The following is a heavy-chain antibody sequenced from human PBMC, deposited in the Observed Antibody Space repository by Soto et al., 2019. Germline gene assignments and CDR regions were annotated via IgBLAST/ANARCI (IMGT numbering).Heavy chain of an antibody. CDR1: GGTFSSYA. J-gene: IGHJ3*02. CDR3: AREPGYSSIKADDAFDI. D-gene: IGHD6-13*01. V-gene: IGHV1-69*01. CDR2: IIPIFGTA. Sequence: QVQLVQSGAEVKKPGSSVKVSCKASGGTFSSYAISWVRQAPGQGLEWMGGIIPIFGTANYAQKCQGRVTITADESTSTADMELSSLRSEDTAVYYCAREPGYSSIKADDAFDIWGQGTMVTVSS.